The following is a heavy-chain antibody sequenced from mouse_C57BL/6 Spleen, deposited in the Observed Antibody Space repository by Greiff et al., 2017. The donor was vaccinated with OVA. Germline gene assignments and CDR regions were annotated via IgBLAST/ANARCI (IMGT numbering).Heavy chain of an antibody. V-gene: IGHV1-7*01. D-gene: IGHD2-4*01. CDR2: INPSSGYT. Sequence: VQLQQSGAELAKPGASVKLSCKASGYTFTSYWMHWVKQRPGQGLEWIGYINPSSGYTKYNQKFKDKATLTADKSSSTAYMQLSSLTYEDSAVYYCARSTMISDWYFDVWGTGTTVTVSS. CDR3: ARSTMISDWYFDV. J-gene: IGHJ1*03. CDR1: GYTFTSYW.